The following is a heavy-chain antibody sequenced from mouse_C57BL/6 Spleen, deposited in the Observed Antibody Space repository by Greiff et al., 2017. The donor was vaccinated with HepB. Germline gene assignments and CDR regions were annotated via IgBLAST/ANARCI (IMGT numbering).Heavy chain of an antibody. V-gene: IGHV1-81*01. J-gene: IGHJ4*01. CDR3: ARVGVVATRYAMDY. CDR1: GYTFTSYG. Sequence: QVQLKESGAELARPGASVKLSCKASGYTFTSYGISWVKQRTGQGLEWIGEIYPRSGNTYYNEKFKGKATLTADKSSSTAYMELRSLTSEDSAVYFCARVGVVATRYAMDYWGQGTSVTVSS. D-gene: IGHD1-1*01. CDR2: IYPRSGNT.